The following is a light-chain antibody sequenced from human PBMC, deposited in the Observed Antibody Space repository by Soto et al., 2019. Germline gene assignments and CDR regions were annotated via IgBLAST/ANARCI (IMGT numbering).Light chain of an antibody. J-gene: IGKJ1*01. CDR2: GAS. Sequence: EILLTQSPGTLSSFPGDRVTLSCRASQSVSSSYLAWYQRNPREAPRLLIYGASSRAAGIPGMSSGSCAGTVFTLPSGIQAQEYSAYYCCQRYGSPRGFGQGTKVDIK. CDR1: QSVSSSY. V-gene: IGKV3-20*01. CDR3: QRYGSPRG.